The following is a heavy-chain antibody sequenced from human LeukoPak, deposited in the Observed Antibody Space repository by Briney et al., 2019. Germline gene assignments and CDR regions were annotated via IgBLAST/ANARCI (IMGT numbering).Heavy chain of an antibody. Sequence: GGSLRLSCAASGFIFSDYYMSWIRQAPGKGLEWVSYISSSGTIIYYADSVKGRFTISRDNAKNSLYLQMNSLRAEDTAVYYCARDLFPYYYDSSGYYHWYFDLWGRGTLVTVSS. V-gene: IGHV3-11*04. CDR2: ISSSGTII. CDR1: GFIFSDYY. D-gene: IGHD3-22*01. J-gene: IGHJ2*01. CDR3: ARDLFPYYYDSSGYYHWYFDL.